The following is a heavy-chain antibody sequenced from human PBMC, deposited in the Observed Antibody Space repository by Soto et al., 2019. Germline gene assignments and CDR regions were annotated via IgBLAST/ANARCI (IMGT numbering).Heavy chain of an antibody. CDR1: GGTCSIYA. CDR2: IIPIFGTA. D-gene: IGHD3-9*01. CDR3: ARVSELSAYFNWFDP. Sequence: SVKVSCKASGGTCSIYAISCVLQSPLRGLEWMGGIIPIFGTANYAQKFQGRVTITADESTSTAYMELSSLRSEDTAVYYCARVSELSAYFNWFDPWGQGTLVTVSS. V-gene: IGHV1-69*13. J-gene: IGHJ5*02.